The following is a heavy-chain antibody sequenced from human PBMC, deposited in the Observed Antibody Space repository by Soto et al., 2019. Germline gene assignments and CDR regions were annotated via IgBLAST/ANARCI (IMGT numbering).Heavy chain of an antibody. D-gene: IGHD1-26*01. V-gene: IGHV3-30*18. J-gene: IGHJ4*02. Sequence: GGSLRLSCAASGFTFSSYGMHWVRQAPGKGLEWVAVISYDGSNKYYADSVKGRFTISRDNSKNTLYLQMNSLRAEDTAVYYCAKGEYIIVGATGLANWGQGTLVTVSS. CDR1: GFTFSSYG. CDR2: ISYDGSNK. CDR3: AKGEYIIVGATGLAN.